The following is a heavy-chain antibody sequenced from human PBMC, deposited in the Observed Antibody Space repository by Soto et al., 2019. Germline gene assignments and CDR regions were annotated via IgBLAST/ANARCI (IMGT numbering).Heavy chain of an antibody. CDR2: INHSGGT. CDR1: VGSFSAYY. J-gene: IGHJ6*02. Sequence: SETLSLTCAVYVGSFSAYYWSWIRQPPGKGLEWIGEINHSGGTSYNPSLKSRVTISVDTSKSQFSLKLTSVTAADRAVYYCARGNMTTVTASRDYYYYGMDVWGQGTTVTVSS. D-gene: IGHD4-17*01. CDR3: ARGNMTTVTASRDYYYYGMDV. V-gene: IGHV4-34*01.